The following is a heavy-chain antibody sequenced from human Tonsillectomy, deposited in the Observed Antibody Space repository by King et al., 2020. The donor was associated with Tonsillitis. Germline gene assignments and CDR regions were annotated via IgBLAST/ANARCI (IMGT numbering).Heavy chain of an antibody. J-gene: IGHJ4*02. CDR1: GFTFSSYW. D-gene: IGHD2-21*02. Sequence: VQLVESGGGLVQPGGSLRISCAASGFTFSSYWMSWVRQAPGEGLEWVAIVNLDGSEKYYVDSVKGRFTISRDNAKNLLYLQMNSLRAEDTAVYYCAGDWGGGGACNDYWGQGTLVTVSS. V-gene: IGHV3-7*03. CDR2: VNLDGSEK. CDR3: AGDWGGGGACNDY.